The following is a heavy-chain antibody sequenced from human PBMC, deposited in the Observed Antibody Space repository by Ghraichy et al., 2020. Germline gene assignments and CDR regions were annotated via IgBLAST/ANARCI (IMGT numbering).Heavy chain of an antibody. J-gene: IGHJ4*02. D-gene: IGHD3-22*01. V-gene: IGHV3-73*01. CDR1: GFTFSGSA. CDR2: IRSKANSYAT. Sequence: GGFLRLSCAASGFTFSGSAMDWVRQASGKGLEWVGRIRSKANSYATEYAESVKGRFTISRDDSKNTAFLQMNSLKTEDTAVYYCTRHGSSPTYYYDHSGPTPFDYWGQGTLVTVSS. CDR3: TRHGSSPTYYYDHSGPTPFDY.